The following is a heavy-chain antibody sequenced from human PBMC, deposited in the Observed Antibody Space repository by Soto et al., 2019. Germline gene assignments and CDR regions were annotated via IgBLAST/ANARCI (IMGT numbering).Heavy chain of an antibody. CDR1: GFTFSSYG. D-gene: IGHD6-13*01. CDR2: ISYDGSNK. Sequence: GSLRLSCAASGFTFSSYGMHWVRQAPGKGLEWVAVISYDGSNKYYADSVKGRFTISRDNSKNTLYLQMNSLRAEDTAVYYCAKDTASSSWYVGYFDYWGQGTLVTVSS. V-gene: IGHV3-30*18. CDR3: AKDTASSSWYVGYFDY. J-gene: IGHJ4*02.